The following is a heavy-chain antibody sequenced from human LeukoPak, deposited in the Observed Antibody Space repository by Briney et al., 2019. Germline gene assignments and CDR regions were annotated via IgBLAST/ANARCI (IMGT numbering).Heavy chain of an antibody. CDR3: ASTSYYDSSGYYYPPMSNY. J-gene: IGHJ4*02. V-gene: IGHV3-30*04. D-gene: IGHD3-22*01. Sequence: GRSLRLSCAASGFTFSSYAMHWVRQAPGKGLEWVAVISYDGGNKYYADSVRGRFTISRDNSKNTLYLQMNSLRAEDTAVYYCASTSYYDSSGYYYPPMSNYWGQGTLVTVSS. CDR1: GFTFSSYA. CDR2: ISYDGGNK.